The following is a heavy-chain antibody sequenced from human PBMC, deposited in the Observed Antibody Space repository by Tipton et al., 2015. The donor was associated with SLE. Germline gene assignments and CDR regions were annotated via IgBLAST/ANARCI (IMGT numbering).Heavy chain of an antibody. Sequence: LRLSCTVSGGSISSSSYYWGWIRQPPGKGLEWIGSIYYSGNTYYNPSLKSRVTISVDTSKNQFSLKLSSGTAADTAVYYCARRLVAAANDWYFGLWGRGTPVTVSS. V-gene: IGHV4-39*07. CDR1: GGSISSSSYY. CDR3: ARRLVAAANDWYFGL. J-gene: IGHJ2*01. CDR2: IYYSGNT. D-gene: IGHD6-25*01.